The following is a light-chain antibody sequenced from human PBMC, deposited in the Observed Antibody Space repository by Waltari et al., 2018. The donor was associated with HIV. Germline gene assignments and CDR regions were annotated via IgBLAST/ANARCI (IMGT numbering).Light chain of an antibody. V-gene: IGKV3-20*01. J-gene: IGKJ2*03. CDR1: QSVPRTF. Sequence: EIVLTQSPGTLSLSPGDRATLSCRASQSVPRTFLAWYQQKRGQTPRLLIYGASSRASGIPDRFRGDGSGADFTLTISRLEPEDFAVYYCLQYGSLPYSFGQGTNLEIK. CDR3: LQYGSLPYS. CDR2: GAS.